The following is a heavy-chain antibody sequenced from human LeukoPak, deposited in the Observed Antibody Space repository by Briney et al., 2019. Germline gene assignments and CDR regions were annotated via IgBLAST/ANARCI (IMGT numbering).Heavy chain of an antibody. V-gene: IGHV3-9*01. Sequence: GRSLRLSCAASGFTFDDYAMHWVRQAPGKGLEWVSCISWNSGSIGYADSVKGRFTISRDNAKNSLYLQMNSLRAEDTALYYCAKDFYDCWSGKGSWFDPWGQGTLVTVSS. D-gene: IGHD3-3*01. CDR1: GFTFDDYA. CDR3: AKDFYDCWSGKGSWFDP. J-gene: IGHJ5*02. CDR2: ISWNSGSI.